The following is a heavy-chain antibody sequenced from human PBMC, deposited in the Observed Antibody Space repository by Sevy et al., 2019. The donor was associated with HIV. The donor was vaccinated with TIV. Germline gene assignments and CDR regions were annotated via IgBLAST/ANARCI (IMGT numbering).Heavy chain of an antibody. Sequence: GGSLRLSCAASGFSFSSYGMHWVRQAPGKGLEWVAVIWYDGSGKYYSDSVKGRFTISRDNSKNTLFLQMNSLRVEDTAIYYCANGAGQYFFDYGSQGTLVTGSS. CDR2: IWYDGSGK. CDR3: ANGAGQYFFDY. J-gene: IGHJ4*02. D-gene: IGHD1-26*01. V-gene: IGHV3-33*06. CDR1: GFSFSSYG.